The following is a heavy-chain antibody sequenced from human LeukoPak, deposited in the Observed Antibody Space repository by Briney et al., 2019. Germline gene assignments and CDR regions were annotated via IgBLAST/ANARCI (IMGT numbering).Heavy chain of an antibody. V-gene: IGHV3-11*04. CDR2: ISSSGSTI. CDR1: GFTFSDYY. D-gene: IGHD6-13*01. CDR3: ARGLAAAATRDNWFDP. Sequence: GGSLRLSCAASGFTFSDYYMSWIRQAPGKGLEWVSYISSSGSTIYYADSVKGRFTISRDNAKNSLYLQMNSLRAEDTAVYYCARGLAAAATRDNWFDPWGQGTLVTVSS. J-gene: IGHJ5*02.